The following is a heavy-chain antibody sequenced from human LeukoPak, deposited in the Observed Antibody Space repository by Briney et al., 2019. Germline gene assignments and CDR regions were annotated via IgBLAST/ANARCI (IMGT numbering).Heavy chain of an antibody. Sequence: SETLSLTCTISGGSISSGDYYWSWIRQPPGKGLEWIGYIYYSGSTYYNPSPKSRVTISVDTSKNQFSLKLSSVTAADTAVYYCARDKAAAGYYYYGMDVWGQGTTVTVSS. CDR1: GGSISSGDYY. D-gene: IGHD6-13*01. CDR3: ARDKAAAGYYYYGMDV. J-gene: IGHJ6*02. CDR2: IYYSGST. V-gene: IGHV4-30-4*08.